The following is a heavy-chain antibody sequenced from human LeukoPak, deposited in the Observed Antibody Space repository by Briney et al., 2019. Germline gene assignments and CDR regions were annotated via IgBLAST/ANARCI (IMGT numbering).Heavy chain of an antibody. V-gene: IGHV5-51*01. Sequence: GESLKISGKASGYSFTSYWIGWVRQMPGKGLWWTGIIYPGDSETRYSPSFQGQVTISADKSISTAYLQWSSLKASDTAMYYCARRSECSGGSCYLGPVGYWGQGTLVTVSS. CDR1: GYSFTSYW. CDR2: IYPGDSET. CDR3: ARRSECSGGSCYLGPVGY. J-gene: IGHJ4*02. D-gene: IGHD2-15*01.